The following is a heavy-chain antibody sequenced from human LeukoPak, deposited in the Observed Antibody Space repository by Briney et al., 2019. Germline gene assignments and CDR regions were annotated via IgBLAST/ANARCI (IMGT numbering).Heavy chain of an antibody. CDR3: ARDKTTMVRGVIILTKYYYYMDV. J-gene: IGHJ6*03. Sequence: GGSLRLSCAASGFTVSSNYMSWVRQAPGKGLEWVSVICSGGTTYYADSVKGRFTISRDNSKNTPYLQMNSLRAEDTAVYYCARDKTTMVRGVIILTKYYYYMDVWGKGTTVTVSS. CDR1: GFTVSSNY. V-gene: IGHV3-66*01. D-gene: IGHD3-10*01. CDR2: ICSGGTT.